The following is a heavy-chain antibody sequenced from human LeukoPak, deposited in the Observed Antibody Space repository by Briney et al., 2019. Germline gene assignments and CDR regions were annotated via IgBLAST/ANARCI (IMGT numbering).Heavy chain of an antibody. J-gene: IGHJ4*02. CDR3: ARVAAGYSVNYFDY. V-gene: IGHV3-48*02. CDR2: ISTGSSTT. D-gene: IGHD4-23*01. Sequence: GGSLRLSCAASGFAFSTYNMNWVRQAPGKGGEGVSYISTGSSTTYYADSVKGRFTISRDNVENSLYLQMNSLRDEDTAVYYCARVAAGYSVNYFDYWGQGTLVTVSS. CDR1: GFAFSTYN.